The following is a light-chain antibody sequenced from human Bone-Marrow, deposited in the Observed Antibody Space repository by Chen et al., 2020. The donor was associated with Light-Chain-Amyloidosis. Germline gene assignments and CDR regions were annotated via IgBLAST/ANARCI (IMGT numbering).Light chain of an antibody. Sequence: DIQMTQSPSTLPASVGDRVTITCRASQNINTWLAWYQQKPGKAPQLLIYKASNLESGVPSRFSGSGSGTEFTLTISSLQPDDFATYYCQQYNSFSPAFGHGTKVEV. V-gene: IGKV1-5*03. CDR3: QQYNSFSPA. J-gene: IGKJ1*01. CDR2: KAS. CDR1: QNINTW.